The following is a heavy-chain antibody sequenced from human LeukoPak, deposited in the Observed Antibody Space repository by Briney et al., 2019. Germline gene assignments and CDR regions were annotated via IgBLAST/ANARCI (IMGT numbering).Heavy chain of an antibody. CDR3: VREPRLGYAFDI. V-gene: IGHV3-7*01. CDR2: IKQDGTEK. CDR1: GFTLSRCW. J-gene: IGHJ3*02. D-gene: IGHD6-25*01. Sequence: GGSLRLSCAASGFTLSRCWMSWGRQAPGKGLEWVANIKQDGTEKYYVDSVKSRFTISRDNAKNSVSLQTNTLRVGDTAVYYCVREPRLGYAFDIWGQGTMVTVSS.